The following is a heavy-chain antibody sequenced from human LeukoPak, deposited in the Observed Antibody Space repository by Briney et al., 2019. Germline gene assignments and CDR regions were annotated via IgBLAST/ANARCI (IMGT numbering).Heavy chain of an antibody. D-gene: IGHD3-16*02. V-gene: IGHV4-4*07. CDR2: IYTSGST. CDR1: GGSISSYY. Sequence: SETLSLTCTVSGGSISSYYWSWIRQPAGKGLEWIGRIYTSGSTNYNPSLKSRVTMSVDTSKNQFSLKLSSVTAADTAVYYCARPSMITFGGAISVWGQGTLVTVSS. CDR3: ARPSMITFGGAISV. J-gene: IGHJ4*02.